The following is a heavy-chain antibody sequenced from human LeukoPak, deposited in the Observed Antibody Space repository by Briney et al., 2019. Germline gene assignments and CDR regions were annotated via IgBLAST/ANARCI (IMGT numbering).Heavy chain of an antibody. CDR2: IGAYNGNT. V-gene: IGHV1-18*04. D-gene: IGHD6-19*01. CDR1: GYTFTSYG. CDR3: ARVHSSGWYLESWYFDL. J-gene: IGHJ2*01. Sequence: ASVKLSCKASGYTFTSYGISWVRQAPGQGLEWMGWIGAYNGNTNYAQKLQGRVTMTTDTSTSTAYMELRSLRSDDTAVYYCARVHSSGWYLESWYFDLWGRGTLVTVSS.